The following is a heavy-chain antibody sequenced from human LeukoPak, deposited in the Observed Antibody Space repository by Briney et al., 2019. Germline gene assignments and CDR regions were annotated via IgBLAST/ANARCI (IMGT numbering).Heavy chain of an antibody. Sequence: GGSLRLSCAASGFTFSGYGMNWVRQPPGKGLEWVSAITGSGSSTYFADSVRGRFTISRDNSKNTLYLQMNSLRADDTAVYYCTKGRRDGYNSGPRGDIWGQGTMVTVSS. CDR3: TKGRRDGYNSGPRGDI. CDR1: GFTFSGYG. CDR2: ITGSGSST. J-gene: IGHJ3*02. V-gene: IGHV3-23*01. D-gene: IGHD5-24*01.